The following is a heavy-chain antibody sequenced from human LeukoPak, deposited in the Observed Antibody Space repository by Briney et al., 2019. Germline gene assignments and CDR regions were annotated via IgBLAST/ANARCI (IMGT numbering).Heavy chain of an antibody. CDR2: IYSGGST. D-gene: IGHD6-19*01. CDR3: ARDAHSRSYSSGWFDAFDI. CDR1: GFTVSSNY. J-gene: IGHJ3*02. Sequence: GGSLRLSCAASGFTVSSNYMSWFRQAPGKGLEWVSVIYSGGSTYYADSVKGRFTISRDNSKNTLYLQMNSLRAEDTAVYYCARDAHSRSYSSGWFDAFDIWGQGTMVTVSS. V-gene: IGHV3-66*01.